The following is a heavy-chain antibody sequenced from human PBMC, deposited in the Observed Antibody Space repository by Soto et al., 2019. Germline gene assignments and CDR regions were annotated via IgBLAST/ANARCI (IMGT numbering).Heavy chain of an antibody. V-gene: IGHV4-31*03. D-gene: IGHD3-10*01. Sequence: QMQLQESGPGLVKPSETLSLTCTVSGGSVSGGGYYWNWIRQHPGKGLEWIGYIYHSGTTKYNPSLKSRVTISVDTSKSQFFLKLNSVTAADTAVYYCARDGGYVSGSYRFDYWGQGTLVIVSS. CDR1: GGSVSGGGYY. J-gene: IGHJ4*02. CDR3: ARDGGYVSGSYRFDY. CDR2: IYHSGTT.